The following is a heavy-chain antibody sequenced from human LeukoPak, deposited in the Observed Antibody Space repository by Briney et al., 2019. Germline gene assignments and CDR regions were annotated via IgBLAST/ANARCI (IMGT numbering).Heavy chain of an antibody. Sequence: ASVKVSCKASGGSLSRHAISWVRQAPGQGLEWMGWINPNSGGTNYAQKFQGRVTMTRDTSISTAYMELSRLRSDDTAVYYCARDPGGKGTNDWGQGTLVTVSS. CDR2: INPNSGGT. CDR1: GGSLSRHA. J-gene: IGHJ1*01. CDR3: ARDPGGKGTND. D-gene: IGHD1-14*01. V-gene: IGHV1-2*02.